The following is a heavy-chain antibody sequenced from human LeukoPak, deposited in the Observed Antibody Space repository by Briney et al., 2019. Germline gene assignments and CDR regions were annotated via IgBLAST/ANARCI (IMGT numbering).Heavy chain of an antibody. CDR3: ARYVYDSSGYYYYYYYMDV. Sequence: SETLSLTCAVYGGSFRGYYWSWIRQPPGKGLEWIGEINHSGSTNYNPSLKSRVTISVDTSKNQFSLKLSSVTAAATAVYYCARYVYDSSGYYYYYYYMDVWGKGTTVTVSS. V-gene: IGHV4-34*01. CDR2: INHSGST. CDR1: GGSFRGYY. J-gene: IGHJ6*03. D-gene: IGHD3-22*01.